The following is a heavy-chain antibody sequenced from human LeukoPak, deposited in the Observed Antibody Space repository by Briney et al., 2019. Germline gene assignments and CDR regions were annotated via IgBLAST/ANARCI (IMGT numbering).Heavy chain of an antibody. D-gene: IGHD3-22*01. V-gene: IGHV1-46*01. CDR3: ARSYMIIDPFDL. CDR2: INPSGVIT. CDR1: GYTFTTYY. J-gene: IGHJ5*02. Sequence: ASVKVSCKASGYTFTTYYIHWVRQAPGQGLEGRGIINPSGVITTYAQKFQDRVTMTRDTSTSTAYVELSSLRSEDTAVYYCARSYMIIDPFDLWGQGTLVTVSS.